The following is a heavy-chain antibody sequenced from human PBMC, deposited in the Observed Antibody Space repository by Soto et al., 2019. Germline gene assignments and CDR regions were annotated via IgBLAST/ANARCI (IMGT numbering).Heavy chain of an antibody. CDR2: SRNKANSYTT. J-gene: IGHJ5*02. Sequence: LRLSCAASGFTFSDHYMDWVRQAPGKGLEWVGRSRNKANSYTTEYAASVRGRFTISRDDSKNSLYLQMNSLKTEDTAVYYCARDLGSWGQGTLVTVSS. V-gene: IGHV3-72*01. CDR1: GFTFSDHY. CDR3: ARDLGS.